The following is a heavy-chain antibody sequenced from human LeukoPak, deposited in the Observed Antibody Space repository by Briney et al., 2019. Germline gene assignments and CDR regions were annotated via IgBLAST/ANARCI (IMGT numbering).Heavy chain of an antibody. CDR1: GFTFSSYA. CDR3: ARDLRAGGSDDY. J-gene: IGHJ4*02. Sequence: PGGSLRLSCAASGFTFSSYAMHWVRQAPGKGLEWVAVISYDGSNKYYADSVKGRFTISRDNSKNTLYLQMNSLRAEDTAVYYCARDLRAGGSDDYWGQGTLVTVSS. V-gene: IGHV3-30-3*01. CDR2: ISYDGSNK. D-gene: IGHD5-12*01.